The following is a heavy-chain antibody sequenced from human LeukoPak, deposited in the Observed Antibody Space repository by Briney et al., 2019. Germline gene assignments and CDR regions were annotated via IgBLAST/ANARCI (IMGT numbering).Heavy chain of an antibody. CDR1: GGSISSGGYY. D-gene: IGHD6-19*01. CDR3: ARGYSSGWRPFDY. Sequence: SQTLSLTCTVSGGSISSGGYYWSWIRQHPGKGLEWIGYIYYSGSTYYNPSLKSRVTISVDTSKNQFSLKLSSVTAADTAVYYCARGYSSGWRPFDYWGQGTLVTVSS. V-gene: IGHV4-31*03. J-gene: IGHJ4*02. CDR2: IYYSGST.